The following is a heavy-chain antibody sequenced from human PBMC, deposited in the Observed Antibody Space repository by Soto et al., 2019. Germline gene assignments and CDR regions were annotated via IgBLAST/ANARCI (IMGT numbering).Heavy chain of an antibody. D-gene: IGHD3-10*01. Sequence: PSETLSLTCTVSGGSISSYYWSWIRQPPGKGLEWIGFIYNSGSTNYNPSLKSRVTISMDTSRNQFSLILSSVTAADTAVYYCARAPYGSGTKPYYFDYWGQVTLVTVSS. CDR1: GGSISSYY. J-gene: IGHJ4*02. V-gene: IGHV4-59*01. CDR2: IYNSGST. CDR3: ARAPYGSGTKPYYFDY.